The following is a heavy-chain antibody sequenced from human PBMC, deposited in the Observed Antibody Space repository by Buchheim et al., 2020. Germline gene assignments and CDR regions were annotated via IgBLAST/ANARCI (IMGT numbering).Heavy chain of an antibody. D-gene: IGHD2-15*01. CDR1: GFTFSSYS. CDR3: ARDCSGGSCYDPI. CDR2: ISSSSCTI. Sequence: EVQLVESGGGLVQPGGSLRLSCAASGFTFSSYSMNWVRQAPGKGLEWVSYISSSSCTIYYADSVKGRFTLPRDNAKNYQNLKMNSLRDEDTAVYYCARDCSGGSCYDPIWGQGTL. V-gene: IGHV3-48*02. J-gene: IGHJ4*02.